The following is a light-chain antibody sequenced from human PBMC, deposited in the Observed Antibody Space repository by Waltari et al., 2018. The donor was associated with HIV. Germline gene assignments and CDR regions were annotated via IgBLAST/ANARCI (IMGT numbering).Light chain of an antibody. CDR3: QQYDDLPLT. CDR1: QDIRNY. CDR2: DTS. Sequence: DIQMTQSPSSLSASVGDRVTITCQASQDIRNYLNWYQQKPGKAPNLLIYDTSNLQGGVPSRFSVSGSGTDFTFTIRSLQPEDVATYYCQQYDDLPLTFGQGTRLEIK. V-gene: IGKV1-33*01. J-gene: IGKJ5*01.